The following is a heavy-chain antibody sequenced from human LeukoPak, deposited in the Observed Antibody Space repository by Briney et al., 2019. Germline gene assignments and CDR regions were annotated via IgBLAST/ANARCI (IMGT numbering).Heavy chain of an antibody. D-gene: IGHD6-19*01. V-gene: IGHV3-21*01. Sequence: GGSLRLSCAASGFTFSSYAMTWVRQAPGEGLEWASAISGSGAYTQYADSVKGRFTISRDNAKNSLYLQMNSLRAEDTAVYYCARGIRAGIYYFDYWGQGTLVTVSS. J-gene: IGHJ4*02. CDR3: ARGIRAGIYYFDY. CDR1: GFTFSSYA. CDR2: ISGSGAYT.